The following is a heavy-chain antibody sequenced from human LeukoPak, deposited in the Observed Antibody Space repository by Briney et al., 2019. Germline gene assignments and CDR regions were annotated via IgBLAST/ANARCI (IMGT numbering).Heavy chain of an antibody. CDR3: ARDTPYHTSGWYYMDV. CDR1: GYTFTGYY. V-gene: IGHV1-18*04. CDR2: ISGDNGNT. D-gene: IGHD1-14*01. Sequence: ASVKVSCKASGYTFTGYYMHWVRQAPGQGLEWMGWISGDNGNTKYAQRLQGRVTMTTDTSTSTAFMEVRSLRSDDTAVYYCARDTPYHTSGWYYMDVWGKGTTVTVSS. J-gene: IGHJ6*03.